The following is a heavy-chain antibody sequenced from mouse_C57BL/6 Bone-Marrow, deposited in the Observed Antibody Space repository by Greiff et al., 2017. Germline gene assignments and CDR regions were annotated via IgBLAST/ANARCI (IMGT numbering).Heavy chain of an antibody. CDR2: ISYDGST. CDR3: ARVALRRGFAY. D-gene: IGHD1-2*01. Sequence: ESGPGLVKPSPSLSLTCSVTGYSITSGYYWNWIRQFPGNKLEWMGYISYDGSTNYNPSLKNRISITRDTSKNQFFLKLNSVTTEDTATYCCARVALRRGFAYWGQGTLVTVSA. CDR1: GYSITSGYY. V-gene: IGHV3-6*01. J-gene: IGHJ3*01.